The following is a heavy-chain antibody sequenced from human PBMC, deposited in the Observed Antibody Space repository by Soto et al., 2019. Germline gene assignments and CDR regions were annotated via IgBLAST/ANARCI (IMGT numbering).Heavy chain of an antibody. CDR2: ISGSGGST. CDR3: APYCGGDCYSTGGY. V-gene: IGHV3-23*01. J-gene: IGHJ4*02. Sequence: SLRLSCAASGFTFSSYAMSWVRQAPGKGLEWVSAISGSGGSTYYADSVKGRFTTSRDNSKNTLYLQMNSLRAEDTAVYYCAPYCGGDCYSTGGYWGQGTMVTVYS. D-gene: IGHD2-21*02. CDR1: GFTFSSYA.